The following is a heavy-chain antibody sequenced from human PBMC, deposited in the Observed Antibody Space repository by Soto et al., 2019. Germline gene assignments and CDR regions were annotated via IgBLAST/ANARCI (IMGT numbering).Heavy chain of an antibody. D-gene: IGHD6-13*01. Sequence: QVQLVQSGAEVKKPGSSVKVSCKASGGTFSSYTISWVRQAPGQGLEWMGRIIPILGIANYAQKFQGRVTITADKSTSTAYMELSSLRSVGAAVYYCARIAAAGSDLDAFDIWGQGTMVTVSS. V-gene: IGHV1-69*02. CDR3: ARIAAAGSDLDAFDI. CDR2: IIPILGIA. CDR1: GGTFSSYT. J-gene: IGHJ3*02.